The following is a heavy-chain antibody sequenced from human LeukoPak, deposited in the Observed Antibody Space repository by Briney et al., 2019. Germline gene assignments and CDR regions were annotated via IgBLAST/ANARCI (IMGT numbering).Heavy chain of an antibody. CDR1: GYTFTSYD. D-gene: IGHD6-13*01. J-gene: IGHJ6*03. CDR3: ARGRVSSSWTRYYYYYYMDV. Sequence: RAPVKVSCKASGYTFTSYDINWVRQATGQGLEWMGWMNPNSGNTGYTQKFQGKVTMTRNTSISTAYMELSSLRSEDTAVYYCARGRVSSSWTRYYYYYYMDVWGKGTTVTISS. V-gene: IGHV1-8*01. CDR2: MNPNSGNT.